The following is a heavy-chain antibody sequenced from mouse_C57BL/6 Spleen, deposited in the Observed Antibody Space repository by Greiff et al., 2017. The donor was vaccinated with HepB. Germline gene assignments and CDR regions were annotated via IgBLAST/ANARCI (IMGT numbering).Heavy chain of an antibody. J-gene: IGHJ2*01. CDR1: GYLFTGYY. CDR3: ARGLLRSYYFDY. D-gene: IGHD1-1*01. CDR2: INPSTGGT. Sequence: EVQLQQSGPELVKPGASVKISCKASGYLFTGYYMNWVKQSPEKSLEWIGEINPSTGGTTYNQKFKAKATLTVDKSSSTAYMQLKSLTSEDSAVYYCARGLLRSYYFDYWGQGTTLTVSS. V-gene: IGHV1-42*01.